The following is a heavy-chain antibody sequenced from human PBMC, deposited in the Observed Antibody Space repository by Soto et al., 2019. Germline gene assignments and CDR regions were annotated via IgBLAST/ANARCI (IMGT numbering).Heavy chain of an antibody. CDR3: ARYYFDNSGYSNWFDP. V-gene: IGHV4-31*03. CDR2: MHYSGIA. Sequence: SETLSLTCTVSGGSISSGAYYWSWIRQHSEKGLEWIGYMHYSGIAYYNPSLTSRVTISVDTSKNQFSLKLSSVTAADTVVYYCARYYFDNSGYSNWFDPWGRGTLVTVSS. CDR1: GGSISSGAYY. D-gene: IGHD3-22*01. J-gene: IGHJ5*02.